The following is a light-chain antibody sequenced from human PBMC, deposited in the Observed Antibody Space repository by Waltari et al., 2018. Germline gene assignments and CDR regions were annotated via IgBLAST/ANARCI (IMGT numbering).Light chain of an antibody. Sequence: DIQMTQSPSTLSASVGDRVTITCRAGQRISSGLAWYQQKPGKAPKLLIYRACTLESGVPSRFSGSGSGTEFTLTISSLQPDDFATYYCQEYSQATSTFGQGTKVEVK. CDR2: RAC. J-gene: IGKJ1*01. V-gene: IGKV1-5*03. CDR1: QRISSG. CDR3: QEYSQATST.